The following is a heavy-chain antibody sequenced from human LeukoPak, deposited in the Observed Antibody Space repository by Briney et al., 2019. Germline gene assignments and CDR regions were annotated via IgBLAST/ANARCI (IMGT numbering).Heavy chain of an antibody. CDR3: ARVVLPDYYFDY. D-gene: IGHD2-15*01. CDR2: ISPYNGDT. J-gene: IGHJ4*02. Sequence: ASVKVSCKASGYPSTSYGISWVRQAPGQGLEWMGWISPYNGDTNYEQKHQGRVTITADESTSTAYMELSSLRSEDTAVYYCARVVLPDYYFDYWGQGTLVTVSS. CDR1: GYPSTSYG. V-gene: IGHV1-18*01.